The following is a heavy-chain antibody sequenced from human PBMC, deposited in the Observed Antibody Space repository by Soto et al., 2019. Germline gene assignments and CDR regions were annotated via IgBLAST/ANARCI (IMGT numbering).Heavy chain of an antibody. V-gene: IGHV1-18*04. CDR2: ISGYNGNT. J-gene: IGHJ4*02. CDR1: GYSFTSYD. D-gene: IGHD6-19*01. CDR3: ARWKSTGWYSIYY. Sequence: QVQLVQSGGEVTKTGASVKVSCKASGYSFTSYDITWVRQAPGQGLEWMGWISGYNGNTNYAQKFQGRVTMTTDTXTNTAYMELRSLRSDDTAVYYCARWKSTGWYSIYYWGQGTLVTVSS.